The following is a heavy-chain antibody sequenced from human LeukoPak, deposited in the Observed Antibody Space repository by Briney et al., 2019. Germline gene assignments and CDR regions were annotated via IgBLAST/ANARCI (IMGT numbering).Heavy chain of an antibody. Sequence: GSLRLSCAASGFTFSSYWMSWVRQAPGKGLEWVANIKQDGSEKYYVDSVKGRFTISRDNAKNTLYLQVNGLRTEDTAVYYCAKDRLLNCRGDCYIFDYWGQGTVVTVSS. V-gene: IGHV3-7*03. J-gene: IGHJ4*02. D-gene: IGHD2-21*02. CDR2: IKQDGSEK. CDR1: GFTFSSYW. CDR3: AKDRLLNCRGDCYIFDY.